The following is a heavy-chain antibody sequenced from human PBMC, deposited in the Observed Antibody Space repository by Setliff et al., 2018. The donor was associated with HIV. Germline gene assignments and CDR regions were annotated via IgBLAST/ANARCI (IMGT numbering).Heavy chain of an antibody. CDR3: VRVAGFSSSWFGY. V-gene: IGHV3-74*03. Sequence: GSLRLSCAASGFAFSGHQMSWVRQAPGKGLEWVARINSDGSTVEHAGAVKGRLTISRDNARNTLYLEMNSLRVEDAAMYYCVRVAGFSSSWFGYWGQGTLVTVSS. CDR2: INSDGSTV. J-gene: IGHJ5*01. D-gene: IGHD6-13*01. CDR1: GFAFSGHQ.